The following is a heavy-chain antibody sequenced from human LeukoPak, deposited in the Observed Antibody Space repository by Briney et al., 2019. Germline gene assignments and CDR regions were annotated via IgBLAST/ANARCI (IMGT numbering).Heavy chain of an antibody. CDR2: ITYSGST. J-gene: IGHJ5*02. CDR1: GGSISSSTYY. V-gene: IGHV4-39*07. D-gene: IGHD3-16*01. CDR3: ARGLMLLRPKYHRFDP. Sequence: SETLSLTCTVSGGSISSSTYYWAWIRQSPGKGLEWIGSITYSGSTNYNPSLKSRVTISVDKSKNQFSLKLSSVTAADTAVYYCARGLMLLRPKYHRFDPWGQGTLVTVSS.